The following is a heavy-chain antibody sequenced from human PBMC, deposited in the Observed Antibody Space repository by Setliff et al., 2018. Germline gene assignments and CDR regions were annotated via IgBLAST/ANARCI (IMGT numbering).Heavy chain of an antibody. Sequence: KASETLSLTCTVSGGSINNYYWSWIRQSPGKGLEWIGYIDTSGSTDYNPSLKSRVTISVDTSKNQLSLKLSAVTAADTAVYFCAREDGPNYYYYYMDIWGKGTTVTVSS. CDR1: GGSINNYY. D-gene: IGHD2-8*01. V-gene: IGHV4-4*08. J-gene: IGHJ6*03. CDR3: AREDGPNYYYYYMDI. CDR2: IDTSGST.